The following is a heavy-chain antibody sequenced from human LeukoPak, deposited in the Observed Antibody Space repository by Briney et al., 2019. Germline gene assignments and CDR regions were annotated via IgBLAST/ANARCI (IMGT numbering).Heavy chain of an antibody. CDR1: GFTFPNAW. CDR2: IKSRTDGGTT. CDR3: ATPGRIPEAANWFDP. V-gene: IGHV3-15*01. J-gene: IGHJ5*02. D-gene: IGHD6-13*01. Sequence: GGSLRLSCAASGFTFPNAWMSWLRQAPGKGLEWVGHIKSRTDGGTTDYAAPVKGRFTISRDDSENTLYLQMNSLKTEDTAVYYCATPGRIPEAANWFDPWGQGILVTVSS.